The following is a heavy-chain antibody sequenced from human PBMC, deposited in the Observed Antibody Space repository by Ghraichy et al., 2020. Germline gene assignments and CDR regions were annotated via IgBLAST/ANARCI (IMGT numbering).Heavy chain of an antibody. CDR2: IIPIFGTA. V-gene: IGHV1-69*13. CDR1: GGTFSSYA. Sequence: SVKVSCKASGGTFSSYAISWVRQAPGQGLEWMGGIIPIFGTANYAQKFQGRVTITADESTSTAYMELSSLRSEDTAVYYCARDQHRIAARPSNWFDPWGQGTLVTVSS. D-gene: IGHD6-6*01. CDR3: ARDQHRIAARPSNWFDP. J-gene: IGHJ5*02.